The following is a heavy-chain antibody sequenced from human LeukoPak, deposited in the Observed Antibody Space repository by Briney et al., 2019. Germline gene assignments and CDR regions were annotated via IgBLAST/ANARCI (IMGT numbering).Heavy chain of an antibody. CDR2: IYTSGST. CDR3: ARGGATVTTPLNWFDP. Sequence: SETLSLTCTVSGGSISSYYWSWIRQPAGKGLEWIGRIYTSGSTYYNPSLKSRVTISVDRSKNQFSLKLSSVTAADTAVYYCARGGATVTTPLNWFDPWGQGTLVTVSS. J-gene: IGHJ5*02. CDR1: GGSISSYY. V-gene: IGHV4-4*07. D-gene: IGHD4-17*01.